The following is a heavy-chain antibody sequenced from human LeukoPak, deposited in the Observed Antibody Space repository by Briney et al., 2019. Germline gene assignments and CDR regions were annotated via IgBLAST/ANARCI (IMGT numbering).Heavy chain of an antibody. CDR1: GGSISSSSYY. CDR3: ARDLKGEFDY. CDR2: IYYSGST. Sequence: PSETLSLTCTVSGGSISSSSYYWGWIRQPPGKGLEWIGSIYYSGSTYYNPSLKSRVTISVDTSKNQFSLKLSSVTAADTAVYYCARDLKGEFDYWGHGTLVTVSS. V-gene: IGHV4-39*07. J-gene: IGHJ4*01. D-gene: IGHD3-16*01.